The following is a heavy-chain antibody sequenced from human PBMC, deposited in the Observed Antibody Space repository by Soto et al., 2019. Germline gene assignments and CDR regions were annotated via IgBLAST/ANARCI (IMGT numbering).Heavy chain of an antibody. V-gene: IGHV3-23*01. J-gene: IGHJ4*02. D-gene: IGHD3-3*01. CDR1: GFTFSSYA. CDR2: ISGSGGST. CDR3: AKTPIRTYYDFWSGSFDY. Sequence: EVQLLESGGGLVQPGGSLRLSCAASGFTFSSYAMSWVRQAPGKGLEWVSAISGSGGSTYYADSVKGRFTISRDNSKKGLYLQMNSLRAEDTAVYYCAKTPIRTYYDFWSGSFDYWGQGTLVTVSS.